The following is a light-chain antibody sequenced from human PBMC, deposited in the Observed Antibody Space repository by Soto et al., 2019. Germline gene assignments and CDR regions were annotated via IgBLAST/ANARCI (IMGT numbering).Light chain of an antibody. J-gene: IGKJ1*01. CDR1: QTISSW. CDR3: QKYNSAMWA. CDR2: AAS. V-gene: IGKV1-27*01. Sequence: DIQMTQSPSTLSGSVGDRVTITCRASQTISSWLAWYQQKPGKAPKLLIYAASSLQSGVPSRFNGSGSGTDFTLTISSLQPEDVATYYCQKYNSAMWAFGQGTKVDIK.